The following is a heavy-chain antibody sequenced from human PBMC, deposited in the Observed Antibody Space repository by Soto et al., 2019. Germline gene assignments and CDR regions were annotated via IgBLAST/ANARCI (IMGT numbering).Heavy chain of an antibody. D-gene: IGHD2-21*02. CDR3: ASQRTSVVTQAYFDV. Sequence: SETLSLTCTVTGDSISSISYYWVWIRQPPGKGLEWIGSIYYSGSTYNNPSLRSRVSMSIDTSKDQFSLKLKSVTAADTALYFCASQRTSVVTQAYFDVWGTGSLVTVSS. CDR2: IYYSGST. J-gene: IGHJ6*03. CDR1: GDSISSISYY. V-gene: IGHV4-39*01.